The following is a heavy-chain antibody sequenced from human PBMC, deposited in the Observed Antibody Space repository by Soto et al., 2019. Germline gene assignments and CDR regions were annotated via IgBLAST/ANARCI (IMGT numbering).Heavy chain of an antibody. CDR1: GFTFSSYA. CDR3: AKVKVFWSGYYHDY. CDR2: ISGSGGST. V-gene: IGHV3-23*01. J-gene: IGHJ4*02. D-gene: IGHD3-3*01. Sequence: PGGSLRLSCAASGFTFSSYAMSWVRQAPGKGLEWVSAISGSGGSTYYADSVKGRFTISRDNSKNTLYLQMNSLRAEDTAVYYCAKVKVFWSGYYHDYWGQGTLVTVYS.